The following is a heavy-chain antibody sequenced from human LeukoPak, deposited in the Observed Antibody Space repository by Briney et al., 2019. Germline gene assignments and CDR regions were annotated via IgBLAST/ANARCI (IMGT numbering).Heavy chain of an antibody. D-gene: IGHD6-19*01. CDR3: AGSGWQVYLDY. CDR2: IKQDGSEK. J-gene: IGHJ4*02. Sequence: GGSLRLSCAASGFTFSRFWMTCVRQAPGKGLEWVANIKQDGSEKYYVDSVKGRFTISRDNAKNSLYLQMNSLRAEDTAVYYCAGSGWQVYLDYWGQGTLVTVSS. V-gene: IGHV3-7*01. CDR1: GFTFSRFW.